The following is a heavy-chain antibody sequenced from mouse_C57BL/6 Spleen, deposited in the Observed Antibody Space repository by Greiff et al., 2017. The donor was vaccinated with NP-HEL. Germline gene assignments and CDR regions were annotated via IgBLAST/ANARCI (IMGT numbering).Heavy chain of an antibody. J-gene: IGHJ2*01. CDR1: GFTFSSYT. Sequence: EVQGVESGGGLVKPGGSLKLSCAASGFTFSSYTMSWVRQTPEKRLEWVATISGGGGNTYYPDSVKGRFTISRDNAKNTLYLQMSSLRSEDTALYYCARLTMSFDYWGQGTTLTVSS. CDR2: ISGGGGNT. V-gene: IGHV5-9*01. CDR3: ARLTMSFDY. D-gene: IGHD1-1*02.